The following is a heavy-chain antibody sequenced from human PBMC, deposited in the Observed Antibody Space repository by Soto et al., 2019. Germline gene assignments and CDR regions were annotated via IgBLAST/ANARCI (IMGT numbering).Heavy chain of an antibody. CDR1: GGSISSSSYY. D-gene: IGHD2-21*02. Sequence: SETLSLTCTVSGGSISSSSYYWSWIRQPPGKGLEWIGYIYYTGSTYYHPSLKSRVTMSVDTSKNQFSLRLSSVTAADTAVYYCARVPAGGNSDYFDSWGQGTLVTVS. CDR3: ARVPAGGNSDYFDS. V-gene: IGHV4-30-4*01. CDR2: IYYTGST. J-gene: IGHJ4*02.